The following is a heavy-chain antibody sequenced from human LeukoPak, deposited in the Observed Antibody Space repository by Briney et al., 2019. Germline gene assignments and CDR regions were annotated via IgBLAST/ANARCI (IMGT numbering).Heavy chain of an antibody. CDR3: AKDKSIAARPLNYYYGMDV. CDR2: ISYDGSNK. D-gene: IGHD6-6*01. CDR1: RFTFSTYG. Sequence: GGALRLSCAASRFTFSTYGMHGVRQARGKGLEGVAVISYDGSNKYYADSVKGRFTISRDNSKTPLYLQMNSLRAEDTAVYYCAKDKSIAARPLNYYYGMDVWGQGPTVTVSS. V-gene: IGHV3-30*18. J-gene: IGHJ6*02.